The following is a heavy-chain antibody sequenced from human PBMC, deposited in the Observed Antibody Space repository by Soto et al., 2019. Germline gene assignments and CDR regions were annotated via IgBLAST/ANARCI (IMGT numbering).Heavy chain of an antibody. CDR3: AAELYTGGSCCSFDI. CDR2: IVVGSGDT. J-gene: IGHJ3*02. D-gene: IGHD2-8*02. CDR1: GFTYSKSA. Sequence: QMQVVQSGPEVKKPGTSVKVSCKASGFTYSKSAVQWVRQARGQRLEWVGWIVVGSGDTNYAQKFQERVTITRDMSTNTAYMELSGLRSEDTAMYYCAAELYTGGSCCSFDIWGQGTLVTVSS. V-gene: IGHV1-58*01.